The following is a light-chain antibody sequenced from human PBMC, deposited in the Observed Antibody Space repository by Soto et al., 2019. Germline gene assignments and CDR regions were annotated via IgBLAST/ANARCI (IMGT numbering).Light chain of an antibody. CDR1: QSVSSSY. V-gene: IGKV3-20*01. CDR3: QQYGSSPWT. Sequence: EIVLTQSPGTPSLSPGERATLSCRASQSVSSSYLAWYQQKPGQAPRLLIYGASSRATGIPARFSGRGSGTDFPLTISRLEPEDFAVYYCQQYGSSPWTFGQGTKVEIK. CDR2: GAS. J-gene: IGKJ1*01.